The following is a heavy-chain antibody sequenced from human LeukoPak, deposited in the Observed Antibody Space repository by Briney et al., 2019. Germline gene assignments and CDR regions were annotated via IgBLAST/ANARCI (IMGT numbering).Heavy chain of an antibody. CDR2: INPNSGGT. CDR1: GYTFTGHY. CDR3: ARGYYDFWSGYLDY. D-gene: IGHD3-3*01. Sequence: ASVKVSCKASGYTFTGHYMHWVRQAPGQGLEWMGWINPNSGGTNYAQKFQGRVTMTRDTSISTAYMELRSLRSDDTAVYYCARGYYDFWSGYLDYWGQGTLVTVSS. J-gene: IGHJ4*02. V-gene: IGHV1-2*02.